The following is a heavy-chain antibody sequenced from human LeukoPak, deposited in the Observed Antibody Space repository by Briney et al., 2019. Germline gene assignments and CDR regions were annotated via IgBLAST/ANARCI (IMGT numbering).Heavy chain of an antibody. J-gene: IGHJ3*02. D-gene: IGHD1-26*01. Sequence: SETLSLTCTVSGDSISNYYWSWIRQPAGKGLEWIGRIYTSGSTNYNPSLKSRVTISIDTSKNQFSLELSSVTATDTAVYFCATNRAGTYDRPFDIWGQGTMVTVSS. CDR2: IYTSGST. CDR3: ATNRAGTYDRPFDI. V-gene: IGHV4-4*07. CDR1: GDSISNYY.